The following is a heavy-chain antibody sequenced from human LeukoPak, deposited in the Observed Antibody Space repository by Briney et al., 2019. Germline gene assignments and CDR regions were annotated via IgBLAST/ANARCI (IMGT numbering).Heavy chain of an antibody. V-gene: IGHV6-1*01. J-gene: IGHJ6*03. CDR2: TYYRSKWYN. CDR3: ARDNGCSTTSCYTNYYYYYMDV. Sequence: SQTLSLTCAISGDSVSRNSAAWNWIRQSPSRGLEWLGRTYYRSKWYNEYAVSVKSRISINPDTSKNQFSLQLNSVTPEDTAVYYCARDNGCSTTSCYTNYYYYYMDVWGKGTTVTVSS. D-gene: IGHD2-2*02. CDR1: GDSVSRNSAA.